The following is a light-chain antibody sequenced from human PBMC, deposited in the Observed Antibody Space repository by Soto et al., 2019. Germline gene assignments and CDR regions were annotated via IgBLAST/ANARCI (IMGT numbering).Light chain of an antibody. CDR2: KAS. CDR1: QSVDSW. Sequence: DIQMTQSPSTLSASIGDRVTITCRTSQSVDSWLAWYQQKPGKAPKLLIYKASILHTGVPSRFSGSGSGTEFTLTISSLQPDDFATYYCQHYNDYSRMFGQGTKVEIK. CDR3: QHYNDYSRM. V-gene: IGKV1-5*03. J-gene: IGKJ1*01.